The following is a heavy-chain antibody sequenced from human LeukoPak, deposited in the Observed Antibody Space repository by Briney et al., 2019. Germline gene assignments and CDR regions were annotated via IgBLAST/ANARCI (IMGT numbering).Heavy chain of an antibody. CDR2: ISYDGSNK. CDR1: GSTFSSYA. Sequence: GGSLRLSCAASGSTFSSYAMHWVRQAPGKGLEWVAVISYDGSNKYYADSVKGRFTISRDNSKNTLYLQMNSLRAEDTAVYYCARHLYGDSPHGMDVWGKGTTVTVSS. CDR3: ARHLYGDSPHGMDV. D-gene: IGHD4-17*01. J-gene: IGHJ6*04. V-gene: IGHV3-30*04.